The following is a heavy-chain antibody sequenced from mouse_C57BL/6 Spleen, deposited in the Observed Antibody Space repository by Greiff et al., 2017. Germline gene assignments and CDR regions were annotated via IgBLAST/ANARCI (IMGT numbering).Heavy chain of an antibody. CDR1: GFTFSDYY. J-gene: IGHJ1*03. Sequence: EVHLVESEGGLVQPGSSMKLSCTASGFTFSDYYMAWVRQVPEKGLEWVANINYDGSSTYYLDSLKSRFIISRDNAKNILYLQMSSLKSEDTATYYCARGIYGSRTGYFDVWGTGTTVTVSS. V-gene: IGHV5-16*01. D-gene: IGHD1-1*01. CDR2: INYDGSST. CDR3: ARGIYGSRTGYFDV.